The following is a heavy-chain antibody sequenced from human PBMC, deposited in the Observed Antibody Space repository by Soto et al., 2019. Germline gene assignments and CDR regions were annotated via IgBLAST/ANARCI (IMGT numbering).Heavy chain of an antibody. J-gene: IGHJ6*03. CDR3: ARLSEESSSSNYYYFYMHV. Sequence: QVQLVQSGSEGKEPGASMKISCQASGYTFTRYDITWVRQATGQGLEWMGWMNPQTGNTAYAEKFQGRVTMTRSTSINTAYMELSGLRSEDTAVYYCARLSEESSSSNYYYFYMHVWGKGSTVTVSS. D-gene: IGHD6-6*01. CDR1: GYTFTRYD. CDR2: MNPQTGNT. V-gene: IGHV1-8*01.